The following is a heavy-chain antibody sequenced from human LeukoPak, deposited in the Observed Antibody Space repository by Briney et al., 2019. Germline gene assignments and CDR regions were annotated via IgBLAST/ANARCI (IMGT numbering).Heavy chain of an antibody. V-gene: IGHV4-59*01. CDR1: GGSISSYS. J-gene: IGHJ4*02. CDR2: ISYTGSS. Sequence: ASETLSLTCTVSGGSISSYSWGWLRHPPGKGLEWIRYISYTGSSNYIPSLKSRVSISLDTSKNHFSLRLSSVTAADTAVYYCARRAYSYGHYYYFDFWGQGTLVTVSS. CDR3: ARRAYSYGHYYYFDF. D-gene: IGHD5-18*01.